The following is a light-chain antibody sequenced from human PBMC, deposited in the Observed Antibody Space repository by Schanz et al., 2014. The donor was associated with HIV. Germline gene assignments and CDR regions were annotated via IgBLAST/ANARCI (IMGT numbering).Light chain of an antibody. CDR3: SSYAGSTNYV. V-gene: IGLV1-44*01. J-gene: IGLJ1*01. CDR2: SNN. Sequence: QSVLTQPPSASGTPGQRVTISCSVSSSNIGSNAVNWFQHLPGTAPKLLIYSNNQRPSGVPDRFSGSKSGTSASLAISGLQAEDEADYYCSSYAGSTNYVFGTGTKLTVL. CDR1: SSNIGSNA.